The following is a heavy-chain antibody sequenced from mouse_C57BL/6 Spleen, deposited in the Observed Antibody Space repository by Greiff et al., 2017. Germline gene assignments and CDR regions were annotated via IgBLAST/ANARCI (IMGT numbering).Heavy chain of an antibody. J-gene: IGHJ2*01. D-gene: IGHD2-14*01. Sequence: DVQLQESGGGLVQPGGSLSLSCAASGFTFTDYYMSWVRQPPGKALEWLGFIRNKANGYTTEYSASVKGRFTISRDNSQSILYLQMNALRAEDSATYYCARYPHRGFDYWGQGTTLTVSS. V-gene: IGHV7-3*01. CDR1: GFTFTDYY. CDR2: IRNKANGYTT. CDR3: ARYPHRGFDY.